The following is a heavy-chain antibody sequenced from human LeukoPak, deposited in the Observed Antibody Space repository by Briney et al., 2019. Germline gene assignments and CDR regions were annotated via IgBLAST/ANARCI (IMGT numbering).Heavy chain of an antibody. V-gene: IGHV4-34*01. D-gene: IGHD5-18*01. CDR3: ARGTRVSYGRNSHFDY. CDR2: INHSGST. Sequence: PSETLSLTCAVYGGSFSGYYWSWIRQPPGKGLEWLGEINHSGSTNYNPSLKSRVTISVDTSKNQFSLKLSSVTAADTAVYYCARGTRVSYGRNSHFDYWGQGTLVTVSP. J-gene: IGHJ4*02. CDR1: GGSFSGYY.